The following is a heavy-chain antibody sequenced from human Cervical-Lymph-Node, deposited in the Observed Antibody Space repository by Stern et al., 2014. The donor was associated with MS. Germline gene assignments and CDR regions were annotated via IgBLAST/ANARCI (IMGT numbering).Heavy chain of an antibody. J-gene: IGHJ4*02. Sequence: QVQLQESGPGLVKPSQTLSLTCTVTGGYISSGEYYWSWIRQSPGKGLEWIGYIHNSGTTYYNPSLKSRVTISVDTSKNQFSLKLRSLTAADTAVYYCSRDADGYSLVFGYWGRGTLVTVSS. CDR3: SRDADGYSLVFGY. CDR1: GGYISSGEYY. D-gene: IGHD5-24*01. V-gene: IGHV4-30-4*01. CDR2: IHNSGTT.